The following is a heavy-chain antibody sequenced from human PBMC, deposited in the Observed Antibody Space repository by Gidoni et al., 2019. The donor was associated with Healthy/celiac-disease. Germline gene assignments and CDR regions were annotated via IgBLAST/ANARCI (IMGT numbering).Heavy chain of an antibody. V-gene: IGHV3-33*01. CDR1: GFTFSSYG. CDR3: ARGGGHRFADY. D-gene: IGHD3-10*01. J-gene: IGHJ4*02. CDR2: IWYDGSNK. Sequence: QPGRSLRLSCAASGFTFSSYGMHWVRQAPGKGLEWVAVIWYDGSNKYYADSVKGRFTISRDNSKNTLYLQMNSLRAEDTAVYYCARGGGHRFADYWGQGTLVTVSS.